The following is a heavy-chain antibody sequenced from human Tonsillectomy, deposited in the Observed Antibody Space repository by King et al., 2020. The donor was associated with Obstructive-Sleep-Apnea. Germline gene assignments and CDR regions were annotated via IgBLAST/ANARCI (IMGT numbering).Heavy chain of an antibody. D-gene: IGHD3-16*01. CDR3: ARDSGGSFGGY. CDR1: GYTFTGYY. CDR2: IDPYTGGT. J-gene: IGHJ4*02. V-gene: IGHV1-2*02. Sequence: VQLVESGAEVKKPGASVKVSCKASGYTFTGYYMYWVRQAPGQGLEWMGWIDPYTGGTNYGQKFQGRVTMTRDTSINTAYMELSGLTSDDTAVYYCARDSGGSFGGYWGQGTLVTVSS.